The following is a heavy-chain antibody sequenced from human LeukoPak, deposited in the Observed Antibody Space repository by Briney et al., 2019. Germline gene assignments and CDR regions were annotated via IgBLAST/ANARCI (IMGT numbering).Heavy chain of an antibody. J-gene: IGHJ4*02. Sequence: SETLSLTCTVSGGSISSGSYYWGWIRQPPGKGLEWIGSIYYSGSTYYNPSLKSRVTISVDTSKNQFSLKLSSVTAADTAVYYCASLYYYDSSGYYLLDYWGQGTLVTVSS. V-gene: IGHV4-39*01. D-gene: IGHD3-22*01. CDR2: IYYSGST. CDR1: GGSISSGSYY. CDR3: ASLYYYDSSGYYLLDY.